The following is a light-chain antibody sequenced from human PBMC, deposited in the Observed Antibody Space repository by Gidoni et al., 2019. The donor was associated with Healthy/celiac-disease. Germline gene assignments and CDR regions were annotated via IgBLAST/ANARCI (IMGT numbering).Light chain of an antibody. CDR3: QQYNNWPPIP. Sequence: ERVMTQSPATLSVSPGERATLSCRASQSVSRNLAWYQQKPGQAPRLLIYGASTRATGIPARFSGSGSGTEFTLTISSLQSEDFAVYYCQQYNNWPPIPFXXXTRLE. CDR1: QSVSRN. J-gene: IGKJ5*01. V-gene: IGKV3-15*01. CDR2: GAS.